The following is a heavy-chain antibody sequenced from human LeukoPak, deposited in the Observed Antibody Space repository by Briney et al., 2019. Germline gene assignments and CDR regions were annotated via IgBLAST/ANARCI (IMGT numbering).Heavy chain of an antibody. CDR3: ARQDGYSGSFFDY. J-gene: IGHJ4*02. CDR1: GGSVSGSNYR. V-gene: IGHV4-39*01. CDR2: IYYTGST. D-gene: IGHD1-26*01. Sequence: SETLSLTCTVSGGSVSGSNYRWGWIRQPPGKGLEWIGTIYYTGSTYYNPSLKSRVTISVDTSKNQFSLKLISVTAADTAVYYCARQDGYSGSFFDYWGQGTLASLSP.